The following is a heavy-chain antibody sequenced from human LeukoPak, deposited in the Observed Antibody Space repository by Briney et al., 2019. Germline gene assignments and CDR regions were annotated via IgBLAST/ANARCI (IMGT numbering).Heavy chain of an antibody. J-gene: IGHJ6*02. D-gene: IGHD1-1*01. CDR3: ARGRVRRPYYYYYGMDV. V-gene: IGHV4-34*01. CDR2: INHSGST. Sequence: SETLSLTCAVYGGSFSGYYWSWIRQPPGKGLEWIGEINHSGSTNYNPSLKSRVTISVDTSKNQFSLKLSSVTAADTAVYYCARGRVRRPYYYYYGMDVWGQGTTVTVSS. CDR1: GGSFSGYY.